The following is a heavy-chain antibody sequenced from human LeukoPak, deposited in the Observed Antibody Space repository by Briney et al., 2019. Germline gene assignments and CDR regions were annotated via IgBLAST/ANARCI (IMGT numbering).Heavy chain of an antibody. V-gene: IGHV1-69*06. CDR2: IIPIFGTA. Sequence: ASVKVSCKVSGGTFSSYAISWVRQAPGQGLEWMGGIIPIFGTANYAQKFQGRVTITADKSTSTAYMELSSLRSEDTAVYYCARSWGSHYYGMDVWGKGTTVTVSS. CDR1: GGTFSSYA. CDR3: ARSWGSHYYGMDV. J-gene: IGHJ6*04. D-gene: IGHD7-27*01.